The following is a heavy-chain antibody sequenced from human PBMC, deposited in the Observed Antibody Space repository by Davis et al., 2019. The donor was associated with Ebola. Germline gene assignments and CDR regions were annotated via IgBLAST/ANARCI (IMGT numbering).Heavy chain of an antibody. CDR3: AKVGWFGF. Sequence: PGGSLRLSCAASGFTFSSYTMSWVRQAPGKGLEWVSTISESGDSTHFADSVKGRFTMSRDNSKNALYLQMSSLRAEDTALYYCAKVGWFGFWGQGTLVTVSS. CDR1: GFTFSSYT. CDR2: ISESGDST. D-gene: IGHD1-26*01. J-gene: IGHJ4*02. V-gene: IGHV3-23*01.